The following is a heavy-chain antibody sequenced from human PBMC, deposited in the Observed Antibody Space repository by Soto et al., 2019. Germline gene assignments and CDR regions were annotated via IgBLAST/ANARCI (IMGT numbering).Heavy chain of an antibody. CDR3: TRPTQLKYSSSWRFDY. D-gene: IGHD6-13*01. CDR2: ISGSGGST. V-gene: IGHV3-23*01. CDR1: GFTFSSYA. Sequence: GGSLRLSCAASGFTFSSYAMSWVRQAPGKGLEWVSAISGSGGSTYYADSVKGRFTISRDNSKNTLYLQMNSLRAEDTAVYYCTRPTQLKYSSSWRFDYWGQGTLVTVSS. J-gene: IGHJ4*02.